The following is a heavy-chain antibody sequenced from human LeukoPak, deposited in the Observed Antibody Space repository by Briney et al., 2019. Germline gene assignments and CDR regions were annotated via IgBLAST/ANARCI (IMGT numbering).Heavy chain of an antibody. CDR1: GGSFSGYY. CDR2: INHSGST. V-gene: IGHV4-34*01. CDR3: ARVSGENIVVVPAAKDWFDP. D-gene: IGHD2-2*01. Sequence: SETLSLTCAVYGGSFSGYYWSWIRQPPGKGLEWIGEINHSGSTNYNPSLKSRVTISVDTPKNQFSLKLSSVTAADTAVYYCARVSGENIVVVPAAKDWFDPRGQGTLVTVPS. J-gene: IGHJ5*02.